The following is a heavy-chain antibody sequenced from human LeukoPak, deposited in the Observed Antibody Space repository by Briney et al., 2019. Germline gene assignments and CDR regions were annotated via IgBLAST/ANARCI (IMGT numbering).Heavy chain of an antibody. D-gene: IGHD1-26*01. CDR1: GFTINNNY. CDR2: IYSDRST. CDR3: AKDRSGSYDY. V-gene: IGHV3-53*01. Sequence: GGSLRLSCTASGFTINNNYMSWVRQAPGKGLEWVSIIYSDRSTYYPESVKGRFTISRDDSKNTLFLQMDSLRVEDTAIYYCAKDRSGSYDYWGQGTLVTVSS. J-gene: IGHJ4*02.